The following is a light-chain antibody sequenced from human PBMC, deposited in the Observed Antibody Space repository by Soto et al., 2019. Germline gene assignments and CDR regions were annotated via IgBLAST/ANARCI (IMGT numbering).Light chain of an antibody. Sequence: DIQMTQSPSSLSASVGDRVTITCRASHNIINYLNWYQQKPGKAPQLLIYVASMLESGVPSRFSGSGSETDFTLIISSLQPEDFATYYCQQSYNAPITFGQGTRLEI. V-gene: IGKV1-39*01. CDR2: VAS. CDR3: QQSYNAPIT. CDR1: HNIINY. J-gene: IGKJ5*01.